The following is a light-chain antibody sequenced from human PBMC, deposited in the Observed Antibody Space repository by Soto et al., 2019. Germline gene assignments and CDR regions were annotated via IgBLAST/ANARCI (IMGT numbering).Light chain of an antibody. J-gene: IGLJ1*01. CDR1: SSDVGGYNY. CDR3: SSYTSSFKLAV. V-gene: IGLV2-14*03. CDR2: DVS. Sequence: QSALTQPASVSGSPGQSITIFCTGTSSDVGGYNYVSWYQQHPGSAPKLMIYDVSSRPSGVSNRFSGSKSGNTASLTISGLQAEDEADYYCSSYTSSFKLAVFGRGTKHRP.